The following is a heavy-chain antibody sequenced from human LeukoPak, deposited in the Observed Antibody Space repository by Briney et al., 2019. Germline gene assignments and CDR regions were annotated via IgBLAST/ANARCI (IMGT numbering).Heavy chain of an antibody. V-gene: IGHV3-23*01. D-gene: IGHD5-18*01. CDR2: ISTSGGST. Sequence: GSLRLSCAASGFTFRGYAMSWARQAPGKGLVWVSAISTSGGSTYYADSVKGRFTISRDNSKNTLYLQMNSLRAEDTAVYYCAKEALQSLRYSYISNFDYWGQGTLVTVSS. CDR3: AKEALQSLRYSYISNFDY. CDR1: GFTFRGYA. J-gene: IGHJ4*02.